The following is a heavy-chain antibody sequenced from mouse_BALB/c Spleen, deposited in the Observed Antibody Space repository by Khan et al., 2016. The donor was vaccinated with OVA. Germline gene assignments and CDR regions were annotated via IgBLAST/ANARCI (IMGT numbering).Heavy chain of an antibody. CDR2: INTYTGEP. Sequence: QIQLVQSGPELKKPGETVKISCKASGYTFTNYGMNWVKQSPGKALKWMGWINTYTGEPTYADDFKGRFAFSLETSASTAYLQINNLKNEDTATXFCARPPYFSYTLDYCGQGTSVTVSS. CDR1: GYTFTNYG. D-gene: IGHD2-10*01. CDR3: ARPPYFSYTLDY. V-gene: IGHV9-3-1*01. J-gene: IGHJ4*01.